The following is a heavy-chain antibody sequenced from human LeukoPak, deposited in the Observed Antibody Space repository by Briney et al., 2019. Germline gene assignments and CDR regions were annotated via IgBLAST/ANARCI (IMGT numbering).Heavy chain of an antibody. V-gene: IGHV4-38-2*01. CDR1: GYSISSGYY. CDR3: ARGSLTGYFDWLSREGGMDV. D-gene: IGHD3-9*01. CDR2: IYDSGST. Sequence: SETLSLTCAVSGYSISSGYYWGWIRQPPGKGLEWIGSIYDSGSTYYNPSLKSRVTISVDTSKNQFSLKLSSVTAADTAVYYCARGSLTGYFDWLSREGGMDVWGKGTTVTVSS. J-gene: IGHJ6*04.